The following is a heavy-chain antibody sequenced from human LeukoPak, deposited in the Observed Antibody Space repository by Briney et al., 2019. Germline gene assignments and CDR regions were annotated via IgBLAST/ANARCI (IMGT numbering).Heavy chain of an antibody. CDR3: ARGRYGSGNNWFDP. Sequence: SETLSLTCTVSGGSIGSYYWSWIRQPPGKGLEWIGCIYYSGSTNYNPSFKSRVTISVDTSKNQFSLKLSSVTAADTAVYYCARGRYGSGNNWFDPWGQGTLVTVSS. CDR1: GGSIGSYY. V-gene: IGHV4-59*01. J-gene: IGHJ5*02. CDR2: IYYSGST. D-gene: IGHD3-10*01.